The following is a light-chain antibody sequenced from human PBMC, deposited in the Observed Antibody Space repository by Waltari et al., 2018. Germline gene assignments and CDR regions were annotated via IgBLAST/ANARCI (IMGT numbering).Light chain of an antibody. V-gene: IGLV1-51*01. CDR2: DNR. CDR3: VTWDSSLNAVV. Sequence: QSVLTQPPSVSAAPGQKVSISCSGSSSNIGNYYVSWYQRLPGRAPKLLIFDNRKRPSGMPDRFSGSKSVTSATLVITGLQTGDEADYYCVTWDSSLNAVVFGGGSRVTVL. J-gene: IGLJ2*01. CDR1: SSNIGNYY.